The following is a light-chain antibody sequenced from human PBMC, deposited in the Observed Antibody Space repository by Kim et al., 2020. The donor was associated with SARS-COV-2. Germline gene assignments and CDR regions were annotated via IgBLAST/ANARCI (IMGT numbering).Light chain of an antibody. CDR2: AAS. Sequence: CPGERVTLSCRASQGVNSNLAWYQQKPGQAPRLLIYAASARATGLPARFSGSGSGTEFTLTISSLQSEDYAIYYCQQYNKWPPWTFGQGTKVDIK. CDR1: QGVNSN. CDR3: QQYNKWPPWT. V-gene: IGKV3-15*01. J-gene: IGKJ1*01.